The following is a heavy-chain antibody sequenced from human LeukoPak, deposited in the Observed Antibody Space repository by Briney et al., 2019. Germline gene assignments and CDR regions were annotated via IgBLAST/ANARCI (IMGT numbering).Heavy chain of an antibody. CDR2: INPNGITT. J-gene: IGHJ4*02. D-gene: IGHD4-17*01. Sequence: GGSLRLSCAASGFIFRNYWMHWVRQAPGKGLVWVARINPNGITTTYTDSVKGRFTISRNNAKNTLYLQMNSLRVEDTAVYYCARDFAGDRDYWGQGTLVTVSS. CDR1: GFIFRNYW. CDR3: ARDFAGDRDY. V-gene: IGHV3-74*01.